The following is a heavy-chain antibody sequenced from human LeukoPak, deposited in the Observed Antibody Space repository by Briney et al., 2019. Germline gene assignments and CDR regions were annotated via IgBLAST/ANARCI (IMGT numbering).Heavy chain of an antibody. D-gene: IGHD3-22*01. Sequence: GGSLRLSRAASGFTFRTYWMHWVRQAPGKGLVWVSRIDAEGTTTTHADSVKGRFTISRDNAKNTLYLQMNSLRAEDTAVYFCARRYHYDSSGYQFDYWGQGTLVTVSS. V-gene: IGHV3-74*01. CDR1: GFTFRTYW. CDR3: ARRYHYDSSGYQFDY. CDR2: IDAEGTTT. J-gene: IGHJ4*02.